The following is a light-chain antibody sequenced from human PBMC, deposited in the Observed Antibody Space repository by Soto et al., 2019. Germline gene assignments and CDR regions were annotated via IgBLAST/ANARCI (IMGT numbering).Light chain of an antibody. CDR3: QVWDSSTSVV. V-gene: IGLV3-9*01. CDR1: NIGNKD. Sequence: SYELTQSPSVSVALGQTARIPCAGNNIGNKDVHWYQQKPGQAPVLVIYRDTNRPSGIPERFSGSNSGNTATLTISRPQAGDEADYYCQVWDSSTSVVLGGGTKLTVL. CDR2: RDT. J-gene: IGLJ2*01.